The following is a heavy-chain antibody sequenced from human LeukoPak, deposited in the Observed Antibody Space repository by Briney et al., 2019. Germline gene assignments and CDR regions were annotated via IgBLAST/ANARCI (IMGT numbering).Heavy chain of an antibody. V-gene: IGHV3-30*18. CDR1: GFTFSSYG. CDR2: ISYDGSNK. Sequence: GGSLRLSCAASGFTFSSYGMHWVRQAPGKGLEWVAVISYDGSNKCYADSVKGRFTISRDNSKNTLYLQMNSLRAEDTAVYYCAKTVFDYRGQGTLVTVSS. CDR3: AKTVFDY. J-gene: IGHJ4*02. D-gene: IGHD4-11*01.